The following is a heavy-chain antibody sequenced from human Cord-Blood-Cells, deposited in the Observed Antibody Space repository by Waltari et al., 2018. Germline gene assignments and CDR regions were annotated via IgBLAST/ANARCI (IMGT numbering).Heavy chain of an antibody. J-gene: IGHJ4*02. CDR2: IVVGSGNT. D-gene: IGHD5-12*01. V-gene: IGHV1-58*01. Sequence: QMQLVQSGPEVKKPGTSVKVSCKASGFTFTSSAVQWVRQARGQRLEWIGWIVVGSGNTNYAQKVQESVTITRDMSTSTAYMELSSLRSEDTAVYYCAAVRRDGYNYYFDYWGQGTLVTVSS. CDR1: GFTFTSSA. CDR3: AAVRRDGYNYYFDY.